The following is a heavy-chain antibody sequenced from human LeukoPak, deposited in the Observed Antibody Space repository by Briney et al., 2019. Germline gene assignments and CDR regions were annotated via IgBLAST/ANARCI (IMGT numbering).Heavy chain of an antibody. CDR3: ARASLSESIAAETYFDS. CDR1: GFSFSSHS. CDR2: ISGTRTYI. V-gene: IGHV3-21*01. D-gene: IGHD6-13*01. Sequence: PGGSLRLSCAASGFSFSSHSMNWVRQAPGKGLEWVSSISGTRTYIYYADSLKGRFTISRDNAKNSLFLQMNSLRAEDTAVYYCARASLSESIAAETYFDSWGQGTLVTVSS. J-gene: IGHJ4*02.